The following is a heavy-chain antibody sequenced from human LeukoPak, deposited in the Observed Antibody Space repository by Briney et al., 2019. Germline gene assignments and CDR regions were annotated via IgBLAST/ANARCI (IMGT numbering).Heavy chain of an antibody. V-gene: IGHV3-74*01. CDR2: INSDGSST. J-gene: IGHJ6*04. Sequence: GGSLRLSCAASGFTFLSYGMHWVRQAPGKGLVWVSRINSDGSSTSYADSVKGRFTISRDNAKNSLYLQMNSLRAEDTAVYYCAELGITMIGGVWGKGTTVTISS. CDR1: GFTFLSYG. D-gene: IGHD3-10*02. CDR3: AELGITMIGGV.